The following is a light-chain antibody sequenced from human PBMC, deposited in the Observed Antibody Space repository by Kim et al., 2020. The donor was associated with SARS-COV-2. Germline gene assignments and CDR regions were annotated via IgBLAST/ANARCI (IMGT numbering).Light chain of an antibody. V-gene: IGKV3-15*01. Sequence: VSPGERATLSCRASQSVSKYLGWYQQKPGQAPRLLIYGASNRATGIPARFSGSGSGTEFTLTISSLQSEDFAVYYCQQYTNWPRTFGGGTKVDIK. CDR1: QSVSKY. CDR3: QQYTNWPRT. J-gene: IGKJ4*02. CDR2: GAS.